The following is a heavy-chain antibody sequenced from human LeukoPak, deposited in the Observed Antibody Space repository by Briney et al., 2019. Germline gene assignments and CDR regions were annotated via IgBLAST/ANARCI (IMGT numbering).Heavy chain of an antibody. V-gene: IGHV4-61*02. D-gene: IGHD5-18*01. Sequence: SQTLSLTCTVSGGSISSGSYYWSWIRQPAGKGLEWIGRIYTSGSTNYNPSLKSRVTISVDTSKNQFSLKLSSVTAADTTVYYCAREGYSYGFDYWGQGTLVTVSS. CDR3: AREGYSYGFDY. CDR1: GGSISSGSYY. J-gene: IGHJ4*02. CDR2: IYTSGST.